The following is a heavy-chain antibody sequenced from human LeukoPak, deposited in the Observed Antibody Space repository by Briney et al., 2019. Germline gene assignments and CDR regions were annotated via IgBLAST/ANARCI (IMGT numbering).Heavy chain of an antibody. D-gene: IGHD5-12*01. CDR3: ASRYDYFDY. CDR1: GFTFSSYG. V-gene: IGHV3-23*01. Sequence: PGGSLRLSCAASGFTFSSYGMSWVRQAPGKGLEWVSAISGSGGSTYYADSVKGRFTISRDNAKNSLYPQMNSLRAEDTAVYYCASRYDYFDYWGQGTLVTVSS. J-gene: IGHJ4*02. CDR2: ISGSGGST.